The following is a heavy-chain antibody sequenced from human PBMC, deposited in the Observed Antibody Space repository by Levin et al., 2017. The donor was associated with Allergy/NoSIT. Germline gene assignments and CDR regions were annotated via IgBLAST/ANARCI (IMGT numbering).Heavy chain of an antibody. Sequence: SETLSLTCTVSGGSITRRSYYWGWIRQPPGKGLEWIGTIYYSGSTYYNPSLKSRVTISVDTSKNQSSLKVRSVTAADTAVYYCARPSGYYDNFEYWGQVTLVTVSS. J-gene: IGHJ4*02. CDR1: GGSITRRSYY. CDR3: ARPSGYYDNFEY. CDR2: IYYSGST. V-gene: IGHV4-39*01. D-gene: IGHD3-22*01.